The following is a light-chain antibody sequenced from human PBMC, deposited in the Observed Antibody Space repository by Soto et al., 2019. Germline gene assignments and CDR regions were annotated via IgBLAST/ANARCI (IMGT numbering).Light chain of an antibody. J-gene: IGKJ1*01. V-gene: IGKV3-20*01. Sequence: ETVLTQSPGTLSFSPGKRATLSCRASQSVRSSYLAWYQQKPGQAPRLLIYGASSRATGIPDRFSGSGSGIDFSLTISRLEPEDFAVYYCQQYGSSPPTFDQGTKVEIK. CDR2: GAS. CDR3: QQYGSSPPT. CDR1: QSVRSSY.